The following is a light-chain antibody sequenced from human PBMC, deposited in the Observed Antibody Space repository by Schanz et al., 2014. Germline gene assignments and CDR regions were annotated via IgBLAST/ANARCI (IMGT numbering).Light chain of an antibody. CDR1: ESVSSN. J-gene: IGKJ1*01. CDR2: GVH. CDR3: QQYGESLWT. V-gene: IGKV3-20*01. Sequence: EIVMTQSPVTLSVSPGERATLSCRASESVSSNLAWYEQKPGQAPRLLMSGVHDRASGIPDRFSGSGSETDFSLTISRVEPEDSAVYYCQQYGESLWTFGPGTRVEIK.